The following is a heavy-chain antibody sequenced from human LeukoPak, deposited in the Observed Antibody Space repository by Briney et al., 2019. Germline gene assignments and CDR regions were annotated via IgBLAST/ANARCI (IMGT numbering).Heavy chain of an antibody. D-gene: IGHD3-22*01. J-gene: IGHJ6*03. CDR2: ISGSGGDT. CDR1: GFTFSNYA. Sequence: GGSLRLSCAASGFTFSNYAMSWVRQAPGKGLEWVSAISGSGGDTFYTDSVKGRFTISRDNSKNTLYLQMNSLRAEDTAVYYCAKVVVGTVIVVASSNYYYYYMDVWGKGTTVTISS. V-gene: IGHV3-23*01. CDR3: AKVVVGTVIVVASSNYYYYYMDV.